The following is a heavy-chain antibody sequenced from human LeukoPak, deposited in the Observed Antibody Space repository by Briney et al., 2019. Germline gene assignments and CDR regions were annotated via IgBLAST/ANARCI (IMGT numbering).Heavy chain of an antibody. V-gene: IGHV4-59*08. Sequence: TSETLSLTCTVSGGSMSSYYWSWIRQPPGKGLEWIGYIYYSGYTNYNPSLKSRVTISLDTSKNQFSLKLSSVTAADTAVYYCARGVCTSTSCYAGDYGMDVWGQGTMVTVSS. CDR1: GGSMSSYY. CDR3: ARGVCTSTSCYAGDYGMDV. D-gene: IGHD2-2*01. CDR2: IYYSGYT. J-gene: IGHJ6*02.